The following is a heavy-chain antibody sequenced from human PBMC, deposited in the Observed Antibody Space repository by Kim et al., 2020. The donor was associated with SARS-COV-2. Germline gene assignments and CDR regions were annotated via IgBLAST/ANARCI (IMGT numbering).Heavy chain of an antibody. CDR3: ANGYCSGGSCYPDAFDI. J-gene: IGHJ3*02. V-gene: IGHV3-23*01. Sequence: GGSLRLSCAASGFTFSSYAMSWVRQAPGKGLEWVSAISGSGGSTYYADSVKGRFTISRDNSKNTLYLQMNSLRAEDTAVYYCANGYCSGGSCYPDAFDIWGQGTMVTVSS. CDR2: ISGSGGST. D-gene: IGHD2-15*01. CDR1: GFTFSSYA.